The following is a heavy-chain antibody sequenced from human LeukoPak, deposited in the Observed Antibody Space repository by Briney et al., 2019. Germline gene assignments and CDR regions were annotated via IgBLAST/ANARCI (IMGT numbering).Heavy chain of an antibody. Sequence: ASVKVSCKASGYTFTSYGISWVQQAPRQGLEWMGWISAYNGNTNYAQKLQGRVTMTTDTSTSTAYMELRSLRSDDTAVYYCATRTKTGYSSSWYPPDYFDYWGQGTLVTVSS. J-gene: IGHJ4*02. D-gene: IGHD6-13*01. V-gene: IGHV1-18*01. CDR3: ATRTKTGYSSSWYPPDYFDY. CDR2: ISAYNGNT. CDR1: GYTFTSYG.